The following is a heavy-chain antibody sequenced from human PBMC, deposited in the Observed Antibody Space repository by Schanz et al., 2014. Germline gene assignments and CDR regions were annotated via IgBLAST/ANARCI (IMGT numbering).Heavy chain of an antibody. CDR2: IHYSGST. CDR3: ARDRYCPGARCPGWSDP. CDR1: GGSTRSSNYY. D-gene: IGHD2-8*02. Sequence: QVQLQESGPGLVKPSETLSLTCIVSGGSTRSSNYYWSWIRRHPGKGLEWIGHIHYSGSTYYNPSLKSRVTISTDAVKNPLSLRLTSVTAADTAVYHCARDRYCPGARCPGWSDPWGQGTLVTVSS. J-gene: IGHJ5*02. V-gene: IGHV4-31*02.